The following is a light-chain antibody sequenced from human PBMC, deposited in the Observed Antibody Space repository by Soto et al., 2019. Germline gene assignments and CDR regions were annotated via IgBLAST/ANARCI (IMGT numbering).Light chain of an antibody. J-gene: IGKJ1*01. CDR1: QSISIW. Sequence: DIQLTQAPSALSASVGDRVTITCRASQSISIWLAWYQQKSGKAPKILIYKASSLESGVPSRFSGSGSGREFTRTISSLQPDDFATYYCQPYSIYTPRTFDQGTKVDIK. V-gene: IGKV1-5*03. CDR2: KAS. CDR3: QPYSIYTPRT.